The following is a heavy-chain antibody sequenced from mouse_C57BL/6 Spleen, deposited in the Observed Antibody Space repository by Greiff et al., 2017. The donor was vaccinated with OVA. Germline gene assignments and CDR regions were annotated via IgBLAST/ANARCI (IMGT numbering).Heavy chain of an antibody. D-gene: IGHD2-4*01. V-gene: IGHV1-59*01. CDR2: IDPSDSYT. J-gene: IGHJ2*01. CDR1: GYTFTSYW. CDR3: ARSDYHFDY. Sequence: QVQLQQPGAELVRPGTSVKLSCKASGYTFTSYWMHWVKQRPGQGLEWIGVIDPSDSYTNYNQKFKGKATLTVDTSSSTAYMQLSSLTSEDSAVYYCARSDYHFDYWGQGTTLTVSS.